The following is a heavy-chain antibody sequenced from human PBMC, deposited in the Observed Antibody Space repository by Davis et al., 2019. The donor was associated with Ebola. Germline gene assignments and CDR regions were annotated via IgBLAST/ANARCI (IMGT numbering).Heavy chain of an antibody. Sequence: GGSLRLSCAASGFTFSTFSTYSMNWVRQAPGKGLEWVSCISSSSTYIYYGDSVKGRFTISRDNAKNSLYLQMNSLRADDTAVYYCARVYNWGFDFWGQGTLVTVSS. V-gene: IGHV3-21*01. CDR3: ARVYNWGFDF. J-gene: IGHJ4*02. CDR1: GFTFSTFSTYS. D-gene: IGHD1-20*01. CDR2: ISSSSTYI.